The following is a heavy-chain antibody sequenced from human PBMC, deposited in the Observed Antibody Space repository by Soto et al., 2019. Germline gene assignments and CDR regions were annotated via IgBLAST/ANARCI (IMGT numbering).Heavy chain of an antibody. J-gene: IGHJ4*02. CDR2: IYHSGST. D-gene: IGHD2-21*02. Sequence: QVPLQESGPRLVRPSGTLSLTCTVSSGSISTANWWSWVRQPPGRGLEWIGEIYHSGSTTYNLSLKGRVTLSVDKSKTQFSLRLSSVTAADTAMYYCARRGGGVVLTATTPFDYWGQGTLVTVSS. V-gene: IGHV4-4*02. CDR1: SGSISTANW. CDR3: ARRGGGVVLTATTPFDY.